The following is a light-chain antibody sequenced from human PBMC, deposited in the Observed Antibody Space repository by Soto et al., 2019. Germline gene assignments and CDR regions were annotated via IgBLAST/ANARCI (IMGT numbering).Light chain of an antibody. V-gene: IGKV3-15*01. CDR3: QQYNSWPPIT. CDR1: ESVSSN. Sequence: EVGMTQSPATLSVSQGERATLSCRASESVSSNLAWYQQRPGQAPRLVIYGASTRATGIPARFSGGGSGTEFTLTISSLQSEDFAVYYCQQYNSWPPITFGQGTRLEIK. J-gene: IGKJ5*01. CDR2: GAS.